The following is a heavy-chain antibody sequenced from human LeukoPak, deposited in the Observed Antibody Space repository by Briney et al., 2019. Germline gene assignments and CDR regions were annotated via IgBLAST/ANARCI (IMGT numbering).Heavy chain of an antibody. CDR3: WRRGAGVGTGGDNFYC. CDR1: GFTFSNHA. V-gene: IGHV3-23*01. D-gene: IGHD6-19*01. CDR2: ISGGGGSSA. Sequence: GGALRLSCAASGFTFSNHAMSWVRQAPGKGLEWVSPISGGGGSSAYYADSVKGRFTISRDNSKNTLYLQINSLRLDDTAVGLGWRRGAGVGTGGDNFYCWGQGTLVTVSS. J-gene: IGHJ4*02.